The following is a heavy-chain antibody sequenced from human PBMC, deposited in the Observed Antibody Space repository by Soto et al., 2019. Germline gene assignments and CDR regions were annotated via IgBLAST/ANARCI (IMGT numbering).Heavy chain of an antibody. CDR1: GGTFSNYA. D-gene: IGHD6-13*01. V-gene: IGHV1-69*01. J-gene: IGHJ5*02. CDR2: IIPVFGTV. CDR3: ARDNPYTNSFGNWFDH. Sequence: QVRLVQSGAEVKKPGSSVKVSCKASGGTFSNYAITWLRLSPGQGLEWLGGIIPVFGTVNYAQKFQGRVTITADESTSKAYMELNRLRSGDTAVYYCARDNPYTNSFGNWFDHWGQGTLVIVS.